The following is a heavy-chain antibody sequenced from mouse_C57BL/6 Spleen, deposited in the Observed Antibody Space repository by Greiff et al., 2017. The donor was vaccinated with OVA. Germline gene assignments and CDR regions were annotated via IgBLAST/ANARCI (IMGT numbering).Heavy chain of an antibody. Sequence: DVMLVESEGGLVQPGSSMKLSCTASGFTFSDYYMAWVRQVPEKGLEWVANINYDGSSTYYLDSLKSRFIISRDNAKNILYLQMSSLKSEDTATYYCARARGLLLRYYFDYWGQGTTLTVSS. J-gene: IGHJ2*01. V-gene: IGHV5-16*01. D-gene: IGHD1-1*01. CDR3: ARARGLLLRYYFDY. CDR2: INYDGSST. CDR1: GFTFSDYY.